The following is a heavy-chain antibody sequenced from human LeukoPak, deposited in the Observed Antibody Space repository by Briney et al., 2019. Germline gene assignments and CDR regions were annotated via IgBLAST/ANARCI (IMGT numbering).Heavy chain of an antibody. V-gene: IGHV1-69*04. J-gene: IGHJ4*02. Sequence: ASVTVSCKASGGTFSSYAISWVRQAPGQGLEWMGRIIPILGIANYAQTFQGRVTITADKSTSTAYMELSSLRSEDTAVYYCAITTDYGDYVGYWGQGTLVTVSS. CDR2: IIPILGIA. CDR1: GGTFSSYA. CDR3: AITTDYGDYVGY. D-gene: IGHD4-17*01.